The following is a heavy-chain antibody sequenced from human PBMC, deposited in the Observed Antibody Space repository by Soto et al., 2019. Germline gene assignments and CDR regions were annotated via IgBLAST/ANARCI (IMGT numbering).Heavy chain of an antibody. V-gene: IGHV4-30-2*01. D-gene: IGHD4-17*01. CDR2: MYHSGST. Sequence: QLQLQESGSGLVKPSQTLSLTCAVSGASISSGGYSWSWIRQPPGKGMEWIGYMYHSGSTYYNPSLKSRVTISVDRSKSQCSLNLNSVTAADTAVYYCAKYGGKNAFDMWGQGTMVTVSP. CDR1: GASISSGGYS. J-gene: IGHJ3*02. CDR3: AKYGGKNAFDM.